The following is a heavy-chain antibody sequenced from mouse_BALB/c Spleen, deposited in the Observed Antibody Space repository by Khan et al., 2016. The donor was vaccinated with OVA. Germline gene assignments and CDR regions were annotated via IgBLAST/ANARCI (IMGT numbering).Heavy chain of an antibody. CDR2: INPTSGYI. V-gene: IGHV1-7*01. Sequence: LQQSGAELAKPGASVKMSCKASGYTFTTYWMHWVKQRPGQGLEWIGYINPTSGYIDYNEKFKDKATLSADKSSSTAYMQLSSLTSEDSAVYYCTRDRIDYWGQGTTLTVSS. J-gene: IGHJ2*01. CDR3: TRDRIDY. CDR1: GYTFTTYW.